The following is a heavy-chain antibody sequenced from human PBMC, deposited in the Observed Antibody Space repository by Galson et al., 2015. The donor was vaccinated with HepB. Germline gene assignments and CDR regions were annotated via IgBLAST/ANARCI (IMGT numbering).Heavy chain of an antibody. J-gene: IGHJ4*02. CDR1: GFTFSSYG. Sequence: SLRLSCAASGFTFSSYGMHWVRQAPGKGLEWVAVISYDGSNKYYADSVKGRFTISRDNSKNTPYLQMNSLRAEDTAVYYCAKDRRDFWSGYQYYFDYWGQGTLVTVSS. D-gene: IGHD3-3*01. CDR3: AKDRRDFWSGYQYYFDY. CDR2: ISYDGSNK. V-gene: IGHV3-30*18.